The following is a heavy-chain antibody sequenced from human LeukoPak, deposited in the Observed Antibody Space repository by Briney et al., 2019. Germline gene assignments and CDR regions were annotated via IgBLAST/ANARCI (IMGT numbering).Heavy chain of an antibody. CDR2: INHSGST. Sequence: SETLSLTCAVYGGSFSGYYWSWIRQPPGKGLEWIGEINHSGSTNYNLSLKSRVTISVDTSKNQFSLKLSSVTAADTAVYYCARKRSGSYLGLAQPQNWFDPWGQGTLVTVSS. V-gene: IGHV4-34*01. CDR3: ARKRSGSYLGLAQPQNWFDP. J-gene: IGHJ5*02. CDR1: GGSFSGYY. D-gene: IGHD3-10*01.